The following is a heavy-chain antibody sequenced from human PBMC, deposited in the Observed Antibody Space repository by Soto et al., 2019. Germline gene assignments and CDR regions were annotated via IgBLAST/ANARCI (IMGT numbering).Heavy chain of an antibody. Sequence: PGESLKISCKGSGYSFAGYWITWVRQKPGKGLEWMGRIDPSDSQTCYSPSFRGHVTISVTKSITTVFLQWSSLRASDTAMYYCARQICGSDTGPNFQYYFDSWGQGTPVTVSS. CDR2: IDPSDSQT. CDR3: ARQICGSDTGPNFQYYFDS. D-gene: IGHD5-18*01. CDR1: GYSFAGYW. J-gene: IGHJ4*02. V-gene: IGHV5-10-1*01.